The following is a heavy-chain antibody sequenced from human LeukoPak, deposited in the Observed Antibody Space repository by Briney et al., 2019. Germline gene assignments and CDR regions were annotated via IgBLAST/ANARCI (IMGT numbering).Heavy chain of an antibody. D-gene: IGHD3-10*01. V-gene: IGHV4-31*03. CDR1: GDSISTGGYY. CDR3: ARDLNGSGSYSFDS. J-gene: IGHJ4*02. Sequence: SETLSLTCIVSGDSISTGGYYWSWIRHHPRKGLEWIGYIHNNGMTYYNPSLTGRVTMSMDTSENQYSLNVSSVSAADTAVYYCARDLNGSGSYSFDSWGPGTLVTVIS. CDR2: IHNNGMT.